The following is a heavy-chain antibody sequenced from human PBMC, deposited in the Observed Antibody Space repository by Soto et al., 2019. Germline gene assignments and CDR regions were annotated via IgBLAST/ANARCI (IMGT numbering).Heavy chain of an antibody. D-gene: IGHD2-21*02. J-gene: IGHJ4*02. Sequence: ASVKVYCKASGYTFTSYAMHWVRQAPGQRLEWMGWINAGNGNTKYSQKFQGRVTITRDTSASTAYMELSSLRSEDTAVYYCARSIGVVTALDYWGQGTLVTVSS. V-gene: IGHV1-3*01. CDR3: ARSIGVVTALDY. CDR2: INAGNGNT. CDR1: GYTFTSYA.